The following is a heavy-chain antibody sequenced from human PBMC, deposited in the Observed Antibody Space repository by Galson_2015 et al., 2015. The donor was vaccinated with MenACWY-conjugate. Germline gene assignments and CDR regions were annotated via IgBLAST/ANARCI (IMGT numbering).Heavy chain of an antibody. Sequence: SETLSLTCTVSGGSMSSSSYHWGWIRQPPGKGLEWIGTIYNDGTSHFNPPLRSRVTMSVDASKNHFSLKLSSVTAADTAVYYCARPEAAGLLHYLDSWGQGILVTVAS. J-gene: IGHJ4*02. V-gene: IGHV4-39*02. CDR3: ARPEAAGLLHYLDS. CDR1: GGSMSSSSYH. D-gene: IGHD1-14*01. CDR2: IYNDGTS.